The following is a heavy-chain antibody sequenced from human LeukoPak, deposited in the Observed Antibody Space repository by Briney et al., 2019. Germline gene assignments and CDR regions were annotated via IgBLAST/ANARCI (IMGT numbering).Heavy chain of an antibody. D-gene: IGHD5-24*01. CDR3: TRVGYIDEGIDY. V-gene: IGHV3-7*04. J-gene: IGHJ4*02. Sequence: GGSLRLSCVASGFPFSSYWMTWVRQAPGKGLEWVANIKQDGSKKSYVDSVKGRFTISRDNAKNSLCLQMNSLRAEDTAIYYCTRVGYIDEGIDYWGQGTLVTVSS. CDR2: IKQDGSKK. CDR1: GFPFSSYW.